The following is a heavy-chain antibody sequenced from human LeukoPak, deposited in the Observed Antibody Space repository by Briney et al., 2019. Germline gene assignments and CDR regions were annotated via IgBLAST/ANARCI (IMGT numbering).Heavy chain of an antibody. V-gene: IGHV1-24*01. CDR3: ATGGLIKNTFMIRGVKPLDS. D-gene: IGHD3-10*01. CDR1: GFTFDDFA. Sequence: SCAASGFTFDDFALHWVRQAPGKGLEWMGGFDREDDITMYAQTLRGRVTLTEDTSTDTAYMELSSLRSEDTAIYYCATGGLIKNTFMIRGVKPLDSWGQGTLVAVSS. J-gene: IGHJ4*02. CDR2: FDREDDIT.